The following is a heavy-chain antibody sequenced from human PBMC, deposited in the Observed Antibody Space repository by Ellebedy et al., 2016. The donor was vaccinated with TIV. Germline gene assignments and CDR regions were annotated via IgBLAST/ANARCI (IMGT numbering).Heavy chain of an antibody. V-gene: IGHV4-34*01. D-gene: IGHD4-17*01. CDR2: INHSGST. CDR1: GGSFSGYY. J-gene: IGHJ5*02. CDR3: ARSGDYGDYINWFDP. Sequence: MPSETLSLTCAVYGGSFSGYYWSWIRQPPGKGLEWIGEINHSGSTNYNPSLKSRVTISVDTSKNQFSLKLSSVTAADTAVYYCARSGDYGDYINWFDPWGQGTLVTVSS.